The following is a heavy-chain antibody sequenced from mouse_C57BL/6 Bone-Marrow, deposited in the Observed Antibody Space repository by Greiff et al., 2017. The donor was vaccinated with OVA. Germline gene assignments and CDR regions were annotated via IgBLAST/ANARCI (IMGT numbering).Heavy chain of an antibody. V-gene: IGHV5-4*01. CDR1: GFTFSSYA. Sequence: EVQVVESGGGLVKPGGSLKLSCAASGFTFSSYAMSWVRQTPEKRLEWVATISDGGSYTYYPDNVKGRSTISRDNAKNNLYLQMSHLKSEDTAVYYCARANWDWYFDDWGTGTTVTVSS. J-gene: IGHJ1*03. CDR3: ARANWDWYFDD. D-gene: IGHD4-1*01. CDR2: ISDGGSYT.